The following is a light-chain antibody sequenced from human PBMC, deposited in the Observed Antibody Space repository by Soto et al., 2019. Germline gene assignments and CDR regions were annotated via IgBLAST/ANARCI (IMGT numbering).Light chain of an antibody. CDR1: SSDVGAYNY. J-gene: IGLJ2*01. Sequence: QSALTQPASVSGSPGQSITISCTGTSSDVGAYNYVSWHQQHPGKAPKLMIYDVSNRPSGVSNRFSGSKSGNTASLTISGLQAEDEADYYCSSYTRESLLEVVFGGGTKLTVL. CDR3: SSYTRESLLEVV. V-gene: IGLV2-14*03. CDR2: DVS.